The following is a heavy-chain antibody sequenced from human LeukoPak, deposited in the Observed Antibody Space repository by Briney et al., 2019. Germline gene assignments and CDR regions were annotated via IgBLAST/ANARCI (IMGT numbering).Heavy chain of an antibody. J-gene: IGHJ3*02. D-gene: IGHD3-22*01. CDR2: INSDGSST. CDR1: GFTFSSYW. Sequence: GGSLRLSCAASGFTFSSYWMHWVRQAPGKGLVWVSRINSDGSSTSYADSVKGRFTISRDNAMNTLYLQMNSLRAEDTAVYYCARGAYKVPTYYYDSSGTADAFDIWGQGTMVTVSS. CDR3: ARGAYKVPTYYYDSSGTADAFDI. V-gene: IGHV3-74*01.